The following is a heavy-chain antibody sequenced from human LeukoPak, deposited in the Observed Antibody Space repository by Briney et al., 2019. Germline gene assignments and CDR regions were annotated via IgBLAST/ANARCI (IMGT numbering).Heavy chain of an antibody. Sequence: PSETLSLTCAVYGESFSAYFWNWIRQAPGKPLEYIGEINHRGSSHYNPSLKTRVTLSVDTSKNQFSLKLTSVTAADTAVYFCARGSSIDGYCSAGACDAGYYDSWGQGTPVTVSS. CDR1: GESFSAYF. CDR2: INHRGSS. V-gene: IGHV4-34*01. J-gene: IGHJ4*02. D-gene: IGHD2-15*01. CDR3: ARGSSIDGYCSAGACDAGYYDS.